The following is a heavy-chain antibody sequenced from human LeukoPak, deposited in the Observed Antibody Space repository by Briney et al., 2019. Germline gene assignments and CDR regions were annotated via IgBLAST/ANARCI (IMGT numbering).Heavy chain of an antibody. D-gene: IGHD3-10*01. J-gene: IGHJ6*02. CDR3: ASGYYGSGSRPALLYYYYGMDV. V-gene: IGHV4-34*01. CDR1: GGSFSGYY. CDR2: INHSGST. Sequence: SETLSLTCAVYGGSFSGYYWSWIRQPPGKGLEWIGEINHSGSTNYNPSLKSRVTISVDTSKNQFSLKLSSVTAADTAVHYCASGYYGSGSRPALLYYYYGMDVWGQGTTVTVSS.